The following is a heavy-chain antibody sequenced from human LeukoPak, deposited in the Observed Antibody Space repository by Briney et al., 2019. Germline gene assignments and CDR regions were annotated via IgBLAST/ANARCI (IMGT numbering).Heavy chain of an antibody. Sequence: GGSLRLSCAASGFTFSDYWMSWVRQAPGKGLEWVANIKQDGSEKYYVDSLKGRFTISRDNAKNSLYLQINSLRAEDTAVYYCARDFYGEVALSAFDIWGQGAMVTVSS. CDR1: GFTFSDYW. CDR3: ARDFYGEVALSAFDI. J-gene: IGHJ3*02. V-gene: IGHV3-7*01. CDR2: IKQDGSEK. D-gene: IGHD4-17*01.